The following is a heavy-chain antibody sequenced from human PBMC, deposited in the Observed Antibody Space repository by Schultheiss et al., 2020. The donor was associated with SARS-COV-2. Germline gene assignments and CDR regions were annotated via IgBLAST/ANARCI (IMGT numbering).Heavy chain of an antibody. CDR2: ISSNGGST. D-gene: IGHD6-13*01. CDR1: GFTFSIYE. V-gene: IGHV3-64*04. J-gene: IGHJ4*02. Sequence: GGSLRLSCEASGFTFSIYEMNWVRQAPGKGLEYVSAISSNGGSTYYADSVKGRFTISRDNSKNTLYLQMNSLRAEDTGVYYCARGGDSSSWYYFDYWGQGTLVTVSS. CDR3: ARGGDSSSWYYFDY.